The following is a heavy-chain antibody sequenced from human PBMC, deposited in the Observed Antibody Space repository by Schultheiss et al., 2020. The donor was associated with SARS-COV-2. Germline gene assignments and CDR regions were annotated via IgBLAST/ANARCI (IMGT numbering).Heavy chain of an antibody. CDR3: ARAPGVVIGYGMDV. V-gene: IGHV4-34*01. Sequence: GSLRLSCAVYGGSFSGYYWSWIRQPPGKGLEWIGEINHSGSTNYNPSLKSRVTISVDTSKNQFSLKLSSVTAADTAVYYCARAPGVVIGYGMDVWGQGTTVTVSS. D-gene: IGHD3-22*01. J-gene: IGHJ6*02. CDR2: INHSGST. CDR1: GGSFSGYY.